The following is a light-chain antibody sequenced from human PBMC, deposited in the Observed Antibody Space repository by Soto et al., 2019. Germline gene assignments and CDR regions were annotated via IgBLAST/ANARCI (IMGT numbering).Light chain of an antibody. Sequence: SKGRMSFAQGERVNLGCRGIQSVSSPYLAWYQQKPGQAPRLLIYGASSRATGIPDRFSGSGSGTAFALTMRCLESEGFAVYNYQHYDTSAAWTFGQGTKVDIK. J-gene: IGKJ1*01. CDR1: QSVSSPY. V-gene: IGKV3-20*01. CDR2: GAS. CDR3: QHYDTSAAWT.